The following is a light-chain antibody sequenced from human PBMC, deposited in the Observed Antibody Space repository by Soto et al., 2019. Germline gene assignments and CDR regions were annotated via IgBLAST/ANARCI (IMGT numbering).Light chain of an antibody. CDR2: EDI. Sequence: LTQPHSVSVSPGQTGRITCPGEVLPKKYAYWYQQKSGQAPVLVMYEDIKRPSGIPERFSGSSSGTVAALTISGAQVGDEADSYGYVTDRSPDSRLGT. V-gene: IGLV3-10*01. CDR1: VLPKKY. CDR3: YVTDRSPDSR. J-gene: IGLJ1*01.